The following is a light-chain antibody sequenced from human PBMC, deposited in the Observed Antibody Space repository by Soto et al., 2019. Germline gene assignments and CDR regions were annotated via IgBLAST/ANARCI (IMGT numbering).Light chain of an antibody. J-gene: IGLJ2*01. CDR3: SSFAGGNNLL. V-gene: IGLV2-8*01. CDR2: EVS. Sequence: QSVLTQPPSASGSPGQSVTISCTGTSSDVGGYNFVSWYQQHPGKAPKLLIYEVSKRPSGVPDRFSGSKSDNTASLTVSGLQAEDGADYYCSSFAGGNNLLFGGGTQLTVL. CDR1: SSDVGGYNF.